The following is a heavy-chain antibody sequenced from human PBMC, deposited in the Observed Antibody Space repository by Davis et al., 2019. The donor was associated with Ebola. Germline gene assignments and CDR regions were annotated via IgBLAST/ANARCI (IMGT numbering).Heavy chain of an antibody. V-gene: IGHV3-7*03. CDR2: IKQDGSEK. CDR3: ASGDGRGNSYDMDV. Sequence: GESLKISCAASGFTFGIYWMSWVRQAPGKGLEWVASIKQDGSEKYYVDSVKGRFTISRDNAKNSLFLQMNSLRADDTALYYCASGDGRGNSYDMDVWGQGTTVIVSS. J-gene: IGHJ6*02. D-gene: IGHD4-23*01. CDR1: GFTFGIYW.